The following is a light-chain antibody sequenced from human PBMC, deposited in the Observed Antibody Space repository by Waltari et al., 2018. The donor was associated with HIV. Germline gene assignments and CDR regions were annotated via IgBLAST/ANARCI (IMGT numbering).Light chain of an antibody. J-gene: IGLJ2*01. Sequence: QSVLTQPPSVSAAPGQKVTISCPGSSSNVGNNFVSWYQHLPRAAPKLLIYDNRKRPSGIPDRFSGSKSGTSATLDITGPQTGDEADYYCGTWDSSLSAGVFGGGTKLTVL. CDR2: DNR. CDR1: SSNVGNNF. V-gene: IGLV1-51*01. CDR3: GTWDSSLSAGV.